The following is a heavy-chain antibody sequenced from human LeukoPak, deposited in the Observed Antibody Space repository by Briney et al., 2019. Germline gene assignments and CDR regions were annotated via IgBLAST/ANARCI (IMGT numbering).Heavy chain of an antibody. V-gene: IGHV3-30*18. CDR3: AKDRRLWFGEFDFDY. CDR2: ISYDGSNK. CDR1: GFTFSSYG. Sequence: PGGSLRLSCAASGFTFSSYGMHWVRQAPGKGLEWVAVISYDGSNKYYADSVKGRFTISRDNSKNTLYLQMNSLRAEDTAVYYCAKDRRLWFGEFDFDYWGQGTLVTVSS. D-gene: IGHD3-10*01. J-gene: IGHJ4*02.